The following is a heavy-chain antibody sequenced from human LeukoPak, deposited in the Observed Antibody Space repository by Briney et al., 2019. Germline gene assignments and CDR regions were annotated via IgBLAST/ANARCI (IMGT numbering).Heavy chain of an antibody. CDR1: GFTFSSCA. Sequence: EPGGSLRLSCAASGFTFSSCAMSWVRQAPGKGLEWVSGISASGGTTYYADSVKGRFTISRDNSKNTLVLQLNSLRAEDTAVYYCAKDPTDFDSSGQTYFDYWGQGTLVTVSS. CDR3: AKDPTDFDSSGQTYFDY. J-gene: IGHJ4*02. D-gene: IGHD3-22*01. V-gene: IGHV3-23*01. CDR2: ISASGGTT.